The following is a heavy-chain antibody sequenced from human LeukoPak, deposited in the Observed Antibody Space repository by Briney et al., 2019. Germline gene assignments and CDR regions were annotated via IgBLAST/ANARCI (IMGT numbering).Heavy chain of an antibody. J-gene: IGHJ4*02. D-gene: IGHD5-18*01. CDR2: FYYSGST. CDR3: ARAPVFGYSYGYTGRYYFDY. V-gene: IGHV4-31*03. Sequence: PSETLSLTCTVSGGSISSGGCYWSWLRQHPGMGLEWIGYFYYSGSTYYNPSLKGRVTISVDTSKNQLSLKLSSVTAADTAVYYCARAPVFGYSYGYTGRYYFDYWGQGTLVTVSS. CDR1: GGSISSGGCY.